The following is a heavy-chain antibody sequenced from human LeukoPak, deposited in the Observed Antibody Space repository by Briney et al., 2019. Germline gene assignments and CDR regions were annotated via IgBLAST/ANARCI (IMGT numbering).Heavy chain of an antibody. D-gene: IGHD3-3*01. CDR2: INWNGGST. CDR3: AKGRKRDWSPTYMDV. V-gene: IGHV3-20*04. CDR1: GFTFDDYG. Sequence: PGGSLRLSCAASGFTFDDYGMSWVRQAPGKGLEWVSGINWNGGSTGYADSVKGRFTISRDNSKNTLYLQMNSLRAEDTAVYYCAKGRKRDWSPTYMDVWGKGTTVTVSS. J-gene: IGHJ6*03.